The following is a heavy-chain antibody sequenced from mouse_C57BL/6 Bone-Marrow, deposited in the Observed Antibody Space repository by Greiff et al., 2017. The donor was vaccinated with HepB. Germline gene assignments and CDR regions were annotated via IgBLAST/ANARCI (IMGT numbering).Heavy chain of an antibody. J-gene: IGHJ3*01. CDR3: ARGHYGSSYAWFAY. Sequence: DVQLQESGPGLVKPSQSLSLTCSVTGYSITSGYYWNWIRQFPGNKLEWMGYISYDGSNNYNPSLKNRISITRDTSKNQFFLKLNFVTTEDTATYYCARGHYGSSYAWFAYWGQGTLVTVSA. CDR2: ISYDGSN. CDR1: GYSITSGYY. V-gene: IGHV3-6*01. D-gene: IGHD1-1*01.